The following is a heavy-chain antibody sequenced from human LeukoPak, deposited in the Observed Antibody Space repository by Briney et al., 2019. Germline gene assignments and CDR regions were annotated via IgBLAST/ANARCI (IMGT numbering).Heavy chain of an antibody. D-gene: IGHD2-21*02. CDR1: GFTFSDHY. CDR2: TRNKATSYTT. J-gene: IGHJ5*02. V-gene: IGHV3-72*01. CDR3: ARVTQDGWFDP. Sequence: PGGSLRLSCAASGFTFSDHYMDWVRQAPGKGLEWVARTRNKATSYTTEYAASVKGRFTISRDDSKISLYLQMNSLKTEHTAVYYCARVTQDGWFDPWDQGTLVTVSS.